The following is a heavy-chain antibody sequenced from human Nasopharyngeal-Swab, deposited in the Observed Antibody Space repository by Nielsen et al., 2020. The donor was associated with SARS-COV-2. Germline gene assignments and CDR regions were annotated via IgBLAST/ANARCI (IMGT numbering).Heavy chain of an antibody. CDR2: ISSSGSTI. Sequence: LSLTCAASGFTFSDYYMSWIRQAPGKGLEWVSYISSSGSTIYYADSVKGRFTISRDNAKNSLYLQMNSLRAEDTAVYYCARDQSGSYNFDYWGQGTLVTVSS. J-gene: IGHJ4*02. V-gene: IGHV3-11*01. CDR1: GFTFSDYY. D-gene: IGHD1-26*01. CDR3: ARDQSGSYNFDY.